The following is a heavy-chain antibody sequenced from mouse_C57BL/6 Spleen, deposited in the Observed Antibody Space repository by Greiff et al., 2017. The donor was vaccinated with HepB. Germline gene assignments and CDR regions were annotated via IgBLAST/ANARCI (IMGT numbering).Heavy chain of an antibody. CDR1: GFTFSSYG. J-gene: IGHJ2*01. D-gene: IGHD1-1*01. CDR3: ARHEGTTVVANFDY. Sequence: EVQLLESGGDLVKPGGSLKLSCAASGFTFSSYGMSWVRQTPDQRLEWVATISSVGSYTYYPDSVKGRVTISRDNAKNTLYLQMSSLKSEDTAMYYCARHEGTTVVANFDYWGQGTTLTVSS. CDR2: ISSVGSYT. V-gene: IGHV5-6*01.